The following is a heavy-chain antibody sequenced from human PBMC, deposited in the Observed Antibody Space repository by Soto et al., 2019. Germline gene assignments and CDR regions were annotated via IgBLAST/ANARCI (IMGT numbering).Heavy chain of an antibody. CDR1: GFTFSSYG. V-gene: IGHV3-30*18. J-gene: IGHJ6*02. D-gene: IGHD2-21*02. CDR3: AKDRGMAVTLSYYYGMDV. Sequence: GGSLRLSCAASGFTFSSYGMHWVRQAPGKGLEWVAVISYDGSNKYYADSVKGRFTISRDNSRNTLYLQMNSLRAEDTAVYYCAKDRGMAVTLSYYYGMDVWGQGTTVTVSS. CDR2: ISYDGSNK.